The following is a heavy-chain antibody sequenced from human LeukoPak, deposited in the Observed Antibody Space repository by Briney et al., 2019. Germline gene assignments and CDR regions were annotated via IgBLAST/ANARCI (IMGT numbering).Heavy chain of an antibody. CDR3: ARRVPFTMTDY. V-gene: IGHV1-69*04. CDR2: IIPILGIA. D-gene: IGHD3-22*01. Sequence: ASVKVSCKASGGTFSSYAISWVRQAPGQGLEWMGRIIPILGIANYAQKFQGRVTITADKSTSTAYMELSSLRSEDTAVYYCARRVPFTMTDYWGQGTLVTVSS. CDR1: GGTFSSYA. J-gene: IGHJ4*02.